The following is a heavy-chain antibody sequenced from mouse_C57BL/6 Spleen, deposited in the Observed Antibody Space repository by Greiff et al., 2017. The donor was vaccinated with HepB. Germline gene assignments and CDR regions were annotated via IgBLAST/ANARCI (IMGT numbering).Heavy chain of an antibody. J-gene: IGHJ1*03. V-gene: IGHV1-69*01. CDR2: IDPSDSYT. CDR1: GYTFTSYW. D-gene: IGHD2-1*01. CDR3: ARSGGNFPYWYFDV. Sequence: QVQLQQPGAELVMPGASVKLSCKASGYTFTSYWMHWVKQRPGQGLEWIGEIDPSDSYTNSNQKFKGKSTLTVDKSSSTAYMQLSSLTSEDSAVYYCARSGGNFPYWYFDVWGTGTTVTVSS.